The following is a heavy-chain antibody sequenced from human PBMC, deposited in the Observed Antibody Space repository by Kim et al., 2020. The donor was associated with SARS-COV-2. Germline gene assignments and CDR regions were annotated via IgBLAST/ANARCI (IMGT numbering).Heavy chain of an antibody. Sequence: GGSLRLSCAASGFTFSSYGMHWVRQAPGKGLEWVAVIWYDGSNKYYADSVKGRFTISRDNSKNTLYLQMNSLRAEDTAVYYCARDNSGTVYYFDYWGQGTLVTVSS. J-gene: IGHJ4*02. CDR1: GFTFSSYG. V-gene: IGHV3-33*01. CDR2: IWYDGSNK. CDR3: ARDNSGTVYYFDY. D-gene: IGHD4-17*01.